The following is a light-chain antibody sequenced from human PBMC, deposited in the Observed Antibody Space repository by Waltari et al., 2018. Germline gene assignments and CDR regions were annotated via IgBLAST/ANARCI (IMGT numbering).Light chain of an antibody. CDR1: TGAVPSGHS. CDR3: SLSYSGAVV. CDR2: DTN. J-gene: IGLJ2*01. Sequence: QAVVTQEPSLTVSPGGTVTLTCGSNTGAVPSGHSPYWFQQKPGQAPRTLIYDTNNKQSWTPARFSGSLLGGKGALTLSGAQPEDEAEYYCSLSYSGAVVFGGGTKLTVL. V-gene: IGLV7-46*01.